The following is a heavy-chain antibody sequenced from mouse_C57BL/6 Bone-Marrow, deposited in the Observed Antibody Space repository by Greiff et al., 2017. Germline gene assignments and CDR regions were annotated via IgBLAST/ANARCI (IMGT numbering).Heavy chain of an antibody. CDR2: IYPRSGNT. CDR1: GYTFTSYG. Sequence: VKLQESGAELARPGASVKLSCKASGYTFTSYGISWVKQRTGQGLEWIGEIYPRSGNTYYNEKFKGKATLTADKSSSTAYMELRSLTSEDSAVYFCRTAQATGYWGQGTTLTVSA. D-gene: IGHD3-2*02. J-gene: IGHJ2*01. V-gene: IGHV1-81*01. CDR3: RTAQATGY.